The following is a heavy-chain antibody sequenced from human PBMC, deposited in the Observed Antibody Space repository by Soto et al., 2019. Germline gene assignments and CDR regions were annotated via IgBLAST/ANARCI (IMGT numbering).Heavy chain of an antibody. CDR3: TIGTKTSSDF. J-gene: IGHJ4*02. CDR2: IKTKTDGATT. Sequence: EVQLVESGGGLVKPGGSLRLSCAASGVTFSNAWMSWVRQVPGRGLEWVGRIKTKTDGATTDYAAPVKGRFTISRDDSKNTLNLQMNSLKTEDTAVYHCTIGTKTSSDFWGQGTLVTVSS. V-gene: IGHV3-15*01. D-gene: IGHD3-3*01. CDR1: GVTFSNAW.